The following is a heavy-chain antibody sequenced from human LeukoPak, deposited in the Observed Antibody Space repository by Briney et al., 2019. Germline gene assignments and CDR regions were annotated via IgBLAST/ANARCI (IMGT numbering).Heavy chain of an antibody. V-gene: IGHV3-21*04. CDR3: AREHPRPSSGGFDL. Sequence: GGSLRLSCAASGFTFSSYGMDWVRQAPGKGLEWVSSISTSSSYIYYADSMKGRFTISRDNAKNSLYLQMNSLRAEDTAVYYCAREHPRPSSGGFDLWGQGTMVTVSS. J-gene: IGHJ3*01. CDR2: ISTSSSYI. D-gene: IGHD1-14*01. CDR1: GFTFSSYG.